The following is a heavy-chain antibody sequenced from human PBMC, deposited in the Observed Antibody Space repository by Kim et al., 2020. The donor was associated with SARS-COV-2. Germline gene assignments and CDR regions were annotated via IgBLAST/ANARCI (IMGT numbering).Heavy chain of an antibody. CDR2: MRQDGSGN. CDR1: GFTFSSYW. CDR3: ARSISDTEAPRIGVYFHR. J-gene: IGHJ1*01. V-gene: IGHV3-7*01. Sequence: GGSLRLSCAASGFTFSSYWMSWVRQAPGKGLECVATMRQDGSGNFYVDSVRGRFTMSRDNTKNSVFLQMNSLRAEDTAVYYCARSISDTEAPRIGVYFHRWGQGTLVTVAS. D-gene: IGHD5-18*01.